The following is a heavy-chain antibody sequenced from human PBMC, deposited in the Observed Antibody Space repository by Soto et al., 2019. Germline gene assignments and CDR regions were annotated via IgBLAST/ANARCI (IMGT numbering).Heavy chain of an antibody. Sequence: PSETLSLTCTVSGGSISSSSYYWGWIRQPPGKGLEWIGSIYYSGSTYYNPSLKSRVTISVDTSKNQFSLKLSSVTAADTAVYYCARQYWVAAGTVYRGYYFDYWGQGTLVTVSS. CDR3: ARQYWVAAGTVYRGYYFDY. V-gene: IGHV4-39*01. J-gene: IGHJ4*02. CDR2: IYYSGST. D-gene: IGHD6-13*01. CDR1: GGSISSSSYY.